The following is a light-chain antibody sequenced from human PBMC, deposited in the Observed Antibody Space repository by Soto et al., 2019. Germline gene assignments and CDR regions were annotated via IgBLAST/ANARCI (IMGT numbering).Light chain of an antibody. V-gene: IGLV1-47*01. CDR3: ATWDDSLNGYV. J-gene: IGLJ1*01. CDR2: RDN. Sequence: VLTQPPSASGTPGQRVSISCSGSRSNIGKNYVYWLQQLPGTAPKLLIYRDNQRPSGVPDRFSGSRSGTSASLAISGLRSEDEADYFCATWDDSLNGYVFGTGTKVTVL. CDR1: RSNIGKNY.